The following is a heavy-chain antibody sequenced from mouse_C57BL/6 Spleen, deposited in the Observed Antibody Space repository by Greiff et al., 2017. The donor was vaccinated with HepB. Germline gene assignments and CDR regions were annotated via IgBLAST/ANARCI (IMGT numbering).Heavy chain of an antibody. CDR1: GYTFTSYW. D-gene: IGHD2-4*01. CDR3: ARFYDYDENYFDY. Sequence: VQLQQPGAELVMPGASVKLSCKASGYTFTSYWMHWVKQRPGQGLEWIGEIDPSDSYTNYNQKFKGKSTLTVDKSSSTAYMQLSSLTSEDSAVYYCARFYDYDENYFDYWGQGTTLTVSS. V-gene: IGHV1-69*01. CDR2: IDPSDSYT. J-gene: IGHJ2*01.